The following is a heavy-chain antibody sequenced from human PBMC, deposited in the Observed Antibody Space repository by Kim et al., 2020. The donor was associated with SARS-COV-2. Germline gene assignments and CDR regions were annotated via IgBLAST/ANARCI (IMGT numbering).Heavy chain of an antibody. CDR1: GYTFIMYA. CDR3: ARATGGWSLFDP. D-gene: IGHD6-19*01. Sequence: ASVKVSCKASGYTFIMYALHWVHQAPGQRLEWMGWINPFNGNIKYSEKFHDRVTITMDTSASTVHMELNSLRSEDTAVYYCARATGGWSLFDPWGQGSLVTVSS. CDR2: INPFNGNI. J-gene: IGHJ5*02. V-gene: IGHV1-3*01.